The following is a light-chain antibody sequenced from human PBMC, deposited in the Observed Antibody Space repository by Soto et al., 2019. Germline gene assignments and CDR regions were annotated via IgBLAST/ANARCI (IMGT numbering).Light chain of an antibody. CDR3: QPANSFPLT. CDR1: QDISSW. J-gene: IGKJ4*01. V-gene: IGKV1-12*01. Sequence: DIQMTQSPSSVSASVGDRVTITCRASQDISSWLAWYQHNPGKAPKLLIYAASSLQSGVPSRFSGSGSGTDFTLTFSSLRPEDFATYYCQPANSFPLTFGGGTKVEVK. CDR2: AAS.